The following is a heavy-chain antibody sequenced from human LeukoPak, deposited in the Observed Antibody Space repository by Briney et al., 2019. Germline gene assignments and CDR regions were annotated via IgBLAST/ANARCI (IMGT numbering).Heavy chain of an antibody. D-gene: IGHD2-15*01. Sequence: SETLSLTCTVSGGSISSYYWSWIRQPPGKGLEWIGYIYYSGSTNYNPSLKSRVTISVDTSKNQFSLKLSSVTAADTAVYYCARVVGVVGLVDYWGQGTLVTVSS. CDR1: GGSISSYY. CDR3: ARVVGVVGLVDY. J-gene: IGHJ4*02. CDR2: IYYSGST. V-gene: IGHV4-59*01.